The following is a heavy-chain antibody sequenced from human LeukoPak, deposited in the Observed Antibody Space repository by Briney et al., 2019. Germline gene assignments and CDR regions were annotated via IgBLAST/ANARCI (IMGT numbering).Heavy chain of an antibody. V-gene: IGHV3-48*01. Sequence: GGSLRLSCAASGFTVSSNYMSWVRQAPGKGLEWVSYISSSTTTIYYADSVKGRFTISRDNAKNSLYLQMNSLKASDTAMYYCARRKISKEFDYWGQGTLVTVSS. CDR2: ISSSTTTI. CDR3: ARRKISKEFDY. J-gene: IGHJ4*02. D-gene: IGHD2-2*01. CDR1: GFTVSSNY.